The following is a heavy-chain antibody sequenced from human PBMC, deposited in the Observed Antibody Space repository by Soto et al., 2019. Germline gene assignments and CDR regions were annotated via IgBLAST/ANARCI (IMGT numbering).Heavy chain of an antibody. V-gene: IGHV1-8*01. CDR2: MTPNSGNT. J-gene: IGHJ6*02. Sequence: GASVKVSCKASGYTFTSYDINSVRQATGQGLEWMGWMTPNSGNTGYAQKFQGRVTMTRNTSISTAYMELSSLRSEDTAVYYCAHSSSTSWPYYYYYGMDVWGQGTTVTVSS. CDR1: GYTFTSYD. CDR3: AHSSSTSWPYYYYYGMDV. D-gene: IGHD2-2*01.